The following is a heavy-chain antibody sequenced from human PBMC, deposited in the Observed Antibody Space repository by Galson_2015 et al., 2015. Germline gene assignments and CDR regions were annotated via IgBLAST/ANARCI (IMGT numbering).Heavy chain of an antibody. D-gene: IGHD5-12*01. V-gene: IGHV3-74*01. Sequence: SLRLSCAASGFTFSTYWMHWARQAPGKGLVWVSRINGDGSSTIYADSVKGRFTISRDNAKNTLYLQMNSLRAEDTAVYYCARDRGGYDLWGQGTLVTVSS. CDR1: GFTFSTYW. CDR2: INGDGSST. CDR3: ARDRGGYDL. J-gene: IGHJ4*02.